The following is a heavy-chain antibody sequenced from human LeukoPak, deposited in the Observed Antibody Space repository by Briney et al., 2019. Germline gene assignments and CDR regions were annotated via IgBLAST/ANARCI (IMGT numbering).Heavy chain of an antibody. CDR1: GYTFTGYY. CDR2: INPNSGGT. V-gene: IGHV1-2*02. J-gene: IGHJ6*03. Sequence: ASVKVSCKASGYTFTGYYMHWVRQAPGQGLEWMGWINPNSGGTNYAQKFQGRVTMTTDTSTSTAYMELRSLRSDDTAMYYCASSKWSAGGDYYHYMDVWGKGTTVTVSS. CDR3: ASSKWSAGGDYYHYMDV. D-gene: IGHD6-13*01.